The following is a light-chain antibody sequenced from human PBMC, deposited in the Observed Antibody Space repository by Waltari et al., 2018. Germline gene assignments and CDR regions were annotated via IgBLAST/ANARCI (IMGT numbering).Light chain of an antibody. J-gene: IGKJ2*01. CDR3: MQGTHWPYT. V-gene: IGKV2-30*01. CDR1: QSLVYRDGNIY. Sequence: DAVMTQSPLSLPVTLGQPASISCTSSQSLVYRDGNIYLNWFQQRPGQSPRRLIYKVSNRDSGVPDRFSGSGSGTDFTLKISRVEADDVGVYYCMQGTHWPYTFGQGTKLEIK. CDR2: KVS.